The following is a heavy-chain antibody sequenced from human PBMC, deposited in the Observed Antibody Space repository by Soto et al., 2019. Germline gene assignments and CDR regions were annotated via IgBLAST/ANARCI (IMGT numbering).Heavy chain of an antibody. CDR3: ARVYSSSYYYYYYGMDV. D-gene: IGHD6-6*01. J-gene: IGHJ6*02. Sequence: EVQLVESGGGLVKPGGSLRLSCAASGFTFSSYSMNWVRQAPGKGLEWVSSISSSSSYIYYADSVKGRFTISRDNAKNSLYLQMYSLRAEDTAVYYCARVYSSSYYYYYYGMDVWGQGTTVNVS. CDR1: GFTFSSYS. CDR2: ISSSSSYI. V-gene: IGHV3-21*01.